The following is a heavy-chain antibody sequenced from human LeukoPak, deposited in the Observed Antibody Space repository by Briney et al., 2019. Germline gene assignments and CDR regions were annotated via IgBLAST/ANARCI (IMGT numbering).Heavy chain of an antibody. CDR2: ISGSGGST. J-gene: IGHJ6*03. Sequence: GSLRLSCAASGFTFSSYGMSWVRQAPGKGLEWVSAISGSGGSTYYADSVKGRFTISRDNSKNTLYLQMNSLRAEDTAVYYCAKGGYSSSWSTRYYYYMDVWGKGTTVTISS. CDR1: GFTFSSYG. D-gene: IGHD6-13*01. V-gene: IGHV3-23*01. CDR3: AKGGYSSSWSTRYYYYMDV.